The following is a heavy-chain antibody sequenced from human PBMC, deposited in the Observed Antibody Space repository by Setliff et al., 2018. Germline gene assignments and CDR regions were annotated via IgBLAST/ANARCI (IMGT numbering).Heavy chain of an antibody. D-gene: IGHD4-17*01. CDR2: IYTSWST. J-gene: IGHJ6*04. Sequence: SETLSLTCTVSDDSISSRHYYWSWIRQPAGKGLEWLGQIYTSWSTNYNPSLKGRAPLSIDASKRQFSLKLTSVTAADTAVYYCARPHDYGDYSLYVWGKGTTVTVSS. V-gene: IGHV4-61*09. CDR1: DDSISSRHYY. CDR3: ARPHDYGDYSLYV.